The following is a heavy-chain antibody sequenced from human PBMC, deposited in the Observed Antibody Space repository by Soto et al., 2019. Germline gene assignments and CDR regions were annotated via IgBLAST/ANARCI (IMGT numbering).Heavy chain of an antibody. CDR3: ASWKDLELQAFDI. D-gene: IGHD1-7*01. J-gene: IGHJ3*02. CDR2: IYYSGST. V-gene: IGHV4-59*01. CDR1: GGSISSYY. Sequence: SETLSLTCTVSGGSISSYYWSWIRQPPGKGLEWIGYIYYSGSTNYNPSLKSRVTISVDTSKNQFSLKLSSVTAADTAVYYCASWKDLELQAFDIWGQGTMVTVSS.